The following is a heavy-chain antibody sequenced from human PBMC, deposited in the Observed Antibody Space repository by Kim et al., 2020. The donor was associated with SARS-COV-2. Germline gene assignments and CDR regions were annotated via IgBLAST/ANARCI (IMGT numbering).Heavy chain of an antibody. CDR1: GGSISSGGYY. J-gene: IGHJ6*02. CDR3: ARDSTEHYYYGMDV. V-gene: IGHV4-31*03. CDR2: IYYSGST. Sequence: SETLSLTCTVSGGSISSGGYYWSWIRQHPGKGLEWIGYIYYSGSTYYNPSLKSRVTISVDTSKNQFSLKLSSVTAADTAVYYCARDSTEHYYYGMDVWGQGTTVTVSS.